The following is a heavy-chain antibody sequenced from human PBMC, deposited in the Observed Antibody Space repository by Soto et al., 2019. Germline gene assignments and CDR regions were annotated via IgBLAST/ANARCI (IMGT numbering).Heavy chain of an antibody. CDR3: GRGGIAAAAYYFAY. D-gene: IGHD6-13*01. V-gene: IGHV4-59*01. J-gene: IGHJ4*02. Sequence: PSETLSLTCTVSGGSISSYYWSWIRQPPGKGLEWIGYIYYSGSTNYNPSLKSRVTISVDTSKNQFSLKLSSVTAADTAVYYCGRGGIAAAAYYFAYWGQGTLVTVSS. CDR2: IYYSGST. CDR1: GGSISSYY.